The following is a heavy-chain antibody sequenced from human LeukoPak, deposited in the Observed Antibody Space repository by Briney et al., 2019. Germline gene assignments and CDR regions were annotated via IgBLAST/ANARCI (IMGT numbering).Heavy chain of an antibody. CDR1: GFTFSSYA. Sequence: GGSLRLSCAASGFTFSSYAMHWVRQAPGKGLEWVAVISYDGSNKYYADSVKGRFTISRDNSKNTLYLQMNSLRAEDTAVYYCASGEMATSREYLQHWGRGTLVTVSS. D-gene: IGHD5-24*01. CDR2: ISYDGSNK. V-gene: IGHV3-30-3*01. J-gene: IGHJ1*01. CDR3: ASGEMATSREYLQH.